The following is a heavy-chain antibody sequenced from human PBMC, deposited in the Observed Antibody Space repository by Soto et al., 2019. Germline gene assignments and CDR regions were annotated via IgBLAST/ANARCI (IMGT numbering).Heavy chain of an antibody. CDR2: ISYDGSNK. D-gene: IGHD4-17*01. Sequence: PGGSLRLSCAASGFTFSSYGMHWVRQAPGKGLEWVAVISYDGSNKYYADSVKGRFTISRDNSKNTLYLQMNSLRAEDTAVYYCAKDLLVRPMSDYGDYEPKDYYYYYGMDVWGQGTTVTVSS. V-gene: IGHV3-30*18. CDR1: GFTFSSYG. CDR3: AKDLLVRPMSDYGDYEPKDYYYYYGMDV. J-gene: IGHJ6*02.